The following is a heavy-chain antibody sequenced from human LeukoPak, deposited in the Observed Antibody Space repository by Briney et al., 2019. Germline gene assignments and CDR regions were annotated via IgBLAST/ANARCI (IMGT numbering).Heavy chain of an antibody. CDR3: ARVMGSSGYYSQAPQYYYYMDV. CDR2: MNPNSGNT. J-gene: IGHJ6*03. Sequence: ASVKVSCKASGYTFSSYDINWVRQATGQGLEWMGWMNPNSGNTGYAQKFQGRVTMTRNTSKGTAYMELSSLKSEDTAVYYCARVMGSSGYYSQAPQYYYYMDVWGKGTTVTISS. V-gene: IGHV1-8*01. D-gene: IGHD3-22*01. CDR1: GYTFSSYD.